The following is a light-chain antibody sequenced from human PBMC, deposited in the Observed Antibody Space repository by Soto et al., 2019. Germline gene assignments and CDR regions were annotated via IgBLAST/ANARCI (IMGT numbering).Light chain of an antibody. J-gene: IGKJ2*01. CDR1: QSVSSF. CDR3: QQYDSWPYT. CDR2: DVS. V-gene: IGKV3-11*01. Sequence: EIVLTQSPVTLSLSPGDRATLSCRPSQSVSSFLAWYQQKPGQPPRLLIYDVSNRAAGIPARFSGSGSGTDFTLTISSLEPEDFAVYYCQQYDSWPYTFGQGTKLEIK.